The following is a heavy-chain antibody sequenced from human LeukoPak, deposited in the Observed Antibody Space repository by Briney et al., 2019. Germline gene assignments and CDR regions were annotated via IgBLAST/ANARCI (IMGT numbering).Heavy chain of an antibody. J-gene: IGHJ4*02. V-gene: IGHV3-23*01. D-gene: IGHD3-22*01. Sequence: GGSLRLSCAASGFTFSNYAMNWVRQAPGKGLEWVSTISGSGGSTYYADSVKGRFTISRDISKTTLYLQINSLTADDTAVYYCAKDSHSGFFDYWGQGTLVTVSS. CDR1: GFTFSNYA. CDR3: AKDSHSGFFDY. CDR2: ISGSGGST.